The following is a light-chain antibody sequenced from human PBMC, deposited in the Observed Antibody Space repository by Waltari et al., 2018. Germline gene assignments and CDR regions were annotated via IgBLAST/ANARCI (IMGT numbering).Light chain of an antibody. CDR1: QSLLHSNGKNY. CDR2: LGS. J-gene: IGKJ1*01. Sequence: DIVMTQSPLSLPVTPGEPASISCRSSQSLLHSNGKNYLDWYLQKPGQSPQVLIYLGSNWASGVPDRFSGSGSGTDFTLAISRVEAEDVGVYYCMQALQTPRTFGQGTKVEIK. CDR3: MQALQTPRT. V-gene: IGKV2-28*01.